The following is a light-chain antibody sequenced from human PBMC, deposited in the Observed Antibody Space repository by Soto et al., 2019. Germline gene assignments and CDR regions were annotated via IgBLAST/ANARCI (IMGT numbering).Light chain of an antibody. CDR3: QQYGSSGT. CDR1: QSVSSSY. Sequence: EIVLTQSPGTLSLSPGERATLSCRASQSVSSSYLAWYQQKPGQAPRLLIYGASNRATGIPDRFSGSGSGTDFTLIISRLEPEDFAMYYCQQYGSSGTFGQGTKVDIK. J-gene: IGKJ1*01. CDR2: GAS. V-gene: IGKV3-20*01.